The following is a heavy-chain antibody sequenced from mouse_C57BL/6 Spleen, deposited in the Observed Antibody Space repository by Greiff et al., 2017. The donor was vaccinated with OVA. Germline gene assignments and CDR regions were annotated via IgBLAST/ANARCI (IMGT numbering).Heavy chain of an antibody. V-gene: IGHV1-61*01. CDR1: GYTFTSYW. J-gene: IGHJ1*01. CDR3: AIEYYGSLENYWYFGV. Sequence: QVQLQQPGAEVVRPGSSVKLSCKASGYTFTSYWMNWMKQRPGQGLEWIGNIYPSDSETHYNQKFKDKATLTVDKSSSTAYMQLSSLTSEDSAVYYCAIEYYGSLENYWYFGVWGAGTTVTVSS. D-gene: IGHD1-1*01. CDR2: IYPSDSET.